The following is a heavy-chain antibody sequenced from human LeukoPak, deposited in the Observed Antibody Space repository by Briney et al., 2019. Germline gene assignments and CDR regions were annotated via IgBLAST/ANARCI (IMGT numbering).Heavy chain of an antibody. CDR2: IYPGDSDT. CDR3: ARSYCSSTSCSPNFDY. D-gene: IGHD2-2*01. Sequence: GGSLKIPCKGSGYSFTSYWIGWVRQMPGKGLEWMGIIYPGDSDTRYSPSFQGQITISADKSISTAYLQWSSLKASDTAMYYCARSYCSSTSCSPNFDYWGQGTLVTVSS. J-gene: IGHJ4*02. V-gene: IGHV5-51*01. CDR1: GYSFTSYW.